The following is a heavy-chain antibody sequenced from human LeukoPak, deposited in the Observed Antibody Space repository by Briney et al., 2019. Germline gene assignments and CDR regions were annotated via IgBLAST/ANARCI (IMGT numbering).Heavy chain of an antibody. Sequence: GGSLRLSCAASGFTFSSYAMSWVRQAPGKGLEWVSAISGSGGSTYYADSVKGRFTISRDNAKNSLYLQMNSLRAEDTAVYYCARDYSGSSNHLFDYWGQGTLVTVSS. J-gene: IGHJ4*02. V-gene: IGHV3-23*01. CDR3: ARDYSGSSNHLFDY. D-gene: IGHD1-26*01. CDR1: GFTFSSYA. CDR2: ISGSGGST.